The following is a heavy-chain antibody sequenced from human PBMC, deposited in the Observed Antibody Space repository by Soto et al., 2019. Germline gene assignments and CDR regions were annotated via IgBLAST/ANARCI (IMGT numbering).Heavy chain of an antibody. CDR1: GYTFTSYA. CDR2: INAGNGNT. CDR3: ARGPVRFPGIDV. Sequence: QVQLVQSGAEEKKPGASVKVSCKASGYTFTSYAMHWVRQAPGQRLEWMGWINAGNGNTKYSQKFQGRVTITRDTSASTAYMELSSLRSEDTAVYYCARGPVRFPGIDVWGQGTTVTVSS. D-gene: IGHD3-3*01. V-gene: IGHV1-3*05. J-gene: IGHJ6*02.